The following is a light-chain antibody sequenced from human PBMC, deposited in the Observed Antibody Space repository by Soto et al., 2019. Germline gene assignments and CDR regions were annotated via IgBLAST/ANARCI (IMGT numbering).Light chain of an antibody. CDR1: QSIGNS. Sequence: TVLTQSPATLSLSPGERATLSCKASQSIGNSLGWFQQKPGQAPRLLIDDAFNRATGIPDRFTGSGSGSDFPLPISSLEPEDFGVYYCRQRYNWPLTFGGGTKVEIK. V-gene: IGKV3-11*01. CDR2: DAF. J-gene: IGKJ4*01. CDR3: RQRYNWPLT.